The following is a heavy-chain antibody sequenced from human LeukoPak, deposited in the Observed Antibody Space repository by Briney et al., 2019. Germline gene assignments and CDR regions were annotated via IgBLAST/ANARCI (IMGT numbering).Heavy chain of an antibody. V-gene: IGHV3-23*01. CDR1: GFTFSSYV. CDR3: AKDQYILTGNFDY. Sequence: GGSLRLSCAASGFTFSSYVMSWVRQAPGKGLEWVSAISGSGGSTYYADSVKGRFTISRDNSKNTLYLQMNSLRAEDTAVYYCAKDQYILTGNFDYWGQGTLVTVSS. J-gene: IGHJ4*02. CDR2: ISGSGGST. D-gene: IGHD3-9*01.